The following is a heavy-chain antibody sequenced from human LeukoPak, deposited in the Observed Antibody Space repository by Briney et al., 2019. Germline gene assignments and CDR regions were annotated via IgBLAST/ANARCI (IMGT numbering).Heavy chain of an antibody. J-gene: IGHJ4*02. CDR2: ISYDGSNK. D-gene: IGHD6-6*01. CDR1: GFTFSSYA. V-gene: IGHV3-30*04. Sequence: GRSLRLSCAASGFTFSSYAMHWVRQAPGKGLEWVAVISYDGSNKYYADSVKGRFTISRDNSKNTLYLQMNSLRAEDTAVYYCARFASIAGDYWGQGTLVTVSS. CDR3: ARFASIAGDY.